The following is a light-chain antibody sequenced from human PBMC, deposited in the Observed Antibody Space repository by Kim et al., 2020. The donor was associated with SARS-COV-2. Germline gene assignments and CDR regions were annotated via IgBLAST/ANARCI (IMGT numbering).Light chain of an antibody. CDR2: GKN. CDR3: NSRDSSGNHLGV. Sequence: SSELTQDPAVSVALGQTVRITCQGDSLRSYYASWXQQKPGQAPVLVIYGKNNRPSGIPDRFSGSSSGNTASLTITGAQAEDAADYYCNSRDSSGNHLGVF. CDR1: SLRSYY. J-gene: IGLJ3*02. V-gene: IGLV3-19*01.